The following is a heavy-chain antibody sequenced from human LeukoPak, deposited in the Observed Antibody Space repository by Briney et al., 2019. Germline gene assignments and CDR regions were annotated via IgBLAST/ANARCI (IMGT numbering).Heavy chain of an antibody. V-gene: IGHV1-8*01. J-gene: IGHJ4*02. CDR3: AREPSWSGYYWVFDY. CDR1: RYTFTNYD. CDR2: MNPNNDNT. Sequence: ASVKVSCKASRYTFTNYDINWVRQATGQGLEWMGWMNPNNDNTGYAQKFQGRVTMTRNTSISTAYMELSSLRSDDTAVYYCAREPSWSGYYWVFDYWGQGTLVTVSS. D-gene: IGHD3-3*01.